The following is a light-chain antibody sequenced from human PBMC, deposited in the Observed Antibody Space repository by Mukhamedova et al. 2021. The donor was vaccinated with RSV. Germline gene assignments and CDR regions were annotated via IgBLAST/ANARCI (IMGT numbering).Light chain of an antibody. V-gene: IGLV3-21*02. Sequence: TCGGSDIGSKSVHWYQQKADQAPVLVVYDVRDRPSGISERFSGSNSVNSATLTITRVEDGDEADYYCQVWDSRSEHWVFGGGTK. CDR3: QVWDSRSEHWV. CDR1: DIGSKS. CDR2: DVR. J-gene: IGLJ3*02.